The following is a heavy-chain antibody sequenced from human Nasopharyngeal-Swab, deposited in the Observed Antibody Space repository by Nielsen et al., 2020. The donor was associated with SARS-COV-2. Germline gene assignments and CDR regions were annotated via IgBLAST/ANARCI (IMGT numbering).Heavy chain of an antibody. CDR3: ARQRGDLRLGFYYYYGMDV. D-gene: IGHD2-21*01. CDR1: GGSTSSSSYY. J-gene: IGHJ6*02. Sequence: SETLSPTCTVSGGSTSSSSYYWGWIRQPPGKGLEWIGSIYYSGSTYYNPSLKSRVTISVDTSKNQFSLKLSSVTAADTAVYYCARQRGDLRLGFYYYYGMDVWGQGTTVTVSS. CDR2: IYYSGST. V-gene: IGHV4-39*01.